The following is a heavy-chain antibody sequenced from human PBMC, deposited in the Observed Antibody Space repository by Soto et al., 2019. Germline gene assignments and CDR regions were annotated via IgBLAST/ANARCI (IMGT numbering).Heavy chain of an antibody. D-gene: IGHD3-22*01. CDR3: VGGYYFGDY. J-gene: IGHJ4*02. V-gene: IGHV3-30*03. Sequence: QVPLVESGGGVVQPGRSLTLSCVASGFTFRSYGMQWVRQAPGKGLEWVALISDDGSNKYYADSVKGRFTISRDNSKNTLHLQMNSLRAEDTAVFYCVGGYYFGDYWGQGTLVTVSS. CDR2: ISDDGSNK. CDR1: GFTFRSYG.